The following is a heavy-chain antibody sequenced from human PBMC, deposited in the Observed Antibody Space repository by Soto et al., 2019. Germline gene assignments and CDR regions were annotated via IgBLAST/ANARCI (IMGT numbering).Heavy chain of an antibody. CDR1: GFTFSTYW. J-gene: IGHJ5*02. V-gene: IGHV3-7*01. CDR3: ARERHLLPFDP. Sequence: PGGSLRLSCAASGFTFSTYWMSWVRQAPGKGLEWVANIKQDGSEQYYVDSVKGRFTISRDNAKNSLYLQMNSLRAEDTAVYYCARERHLLPFDPWGQGTLVTVSS. CDR2: IKQDGSEQ.